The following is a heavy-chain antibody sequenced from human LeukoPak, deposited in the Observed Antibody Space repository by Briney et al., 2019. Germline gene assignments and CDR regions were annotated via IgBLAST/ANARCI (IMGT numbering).Heavy chain of an antibody. Sequence: PSETLSLTCTVSGGSISSSSYYWGWIRQPPGKGLEWIGSIYYSGSTYYNPSLKSRVTISVDTSKNQFSLKLSSVTAADTAVYYCARHNWYSYGPPGYFDLWGRGTLVTVSS. CDR1: GGSISSSSYY. J-gene: IGHJ2*01. CDR2: IYYSGST. CDR3: ARHNWYSYGPPGYFDL. V-gene: IGHV4-39*01. D-gene: IGHD5-18*01.